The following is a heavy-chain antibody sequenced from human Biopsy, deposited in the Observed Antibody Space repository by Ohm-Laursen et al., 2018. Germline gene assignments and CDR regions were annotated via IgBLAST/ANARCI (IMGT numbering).Heavy chain of an antibody. CDR3: ARVRGGFLEWFDY. Sequence: GTLSLTCTVSGESMWTYYWSWIRQPPGKVMERIASIYYSGTTHKNPSLKSRVTISVDTSQGLLSLDLSSVTAADTAVYYCARVRGGFLEWFDYWGQGALVTVSS. J-gene: IGHJ5*01. D-gene: IGHD3-3*01. V-gene: IGHV4-59*01. CDR1: GESMWTYY. CDR2: IYYSGTT.